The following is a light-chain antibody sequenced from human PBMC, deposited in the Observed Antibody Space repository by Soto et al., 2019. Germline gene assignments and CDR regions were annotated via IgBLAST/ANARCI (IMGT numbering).Light chain of an antibody. J-gene: IGKJ1*01. CDR2: DAS. Sequence: EIVFTQSPGTLSLSPGERATLSCRASQSVSSSYLAWYQQKPGQAPRLLIYDASNRATGIPARFSGSGSGTDFTLTISSLEPEDFAVYYCQQRSNWPPGGTFGQGTKVNIK. V-gene: IGKV3D-20*02. CDR3: QQRSNWPPGGT. CDR1: QSVSSSY.